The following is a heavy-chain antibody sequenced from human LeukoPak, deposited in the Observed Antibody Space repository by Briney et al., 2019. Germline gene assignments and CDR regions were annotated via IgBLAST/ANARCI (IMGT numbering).Heavy chain of an antibody. V-gene: IGHV1-69*13. CDR1: GGTFSSYA. CDR3: GRVVRYCSSTSCYEDYYYYGMDV. CDR2: IIPIFGTA. D-gene: IGHD2-2*01. Sequence: VASVKVSCKASGGTFSSYAISWVRQAPGQGLEWMGGIIPIFGTANYAQKFQGRVTITADESTSTAYMELSSLRSEGTAVYYCGRVVRYCSSTSCYEDYYYYGMDVWGQGTTVTVSS. J-gene: IGHJ6*02.